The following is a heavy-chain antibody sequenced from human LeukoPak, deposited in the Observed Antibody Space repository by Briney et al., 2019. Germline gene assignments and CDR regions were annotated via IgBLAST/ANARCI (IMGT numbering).Heavy chain of an antibody. V-gene: IGHV3-33*08. Sequence: GGSLRLSCAASGFTFSGYPMHWVRQAPGKGLEWVAATWYDGSNKYYADSVKGRFTISRDNSKNTLYLQMNSLRAEDTAVYFCARGGHCSTTSCSNYDGMDVWGQGTTLTVSS. D-gene: IGHD2-2*01. J-gene: IGHJ6*02. CDR3: ARGGHCSTTSCSNYDGMDV. CDR1: GFTFSGYP. CDR2: TWYDGSNK.